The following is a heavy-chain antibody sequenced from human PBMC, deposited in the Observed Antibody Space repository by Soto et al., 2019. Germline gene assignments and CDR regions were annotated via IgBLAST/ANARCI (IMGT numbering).Heavy chain of an antibody. J-gene: IGHJ4*02. Sequence: QVQLQESGPGLVKPSETLSLTCTVSGGSVSSGSYYWNWIRQPPGKGLEWIGYIYYSGSTNYNPTLASRITMSIGTPKKQFSLKLSSVTPADTAVSYGARSVCWPFAHWGQGTLVTVSS. CDR3: ARSVCWPFAH. CDR2: IYYSGST. D-gene: IGHD3-16*01. CDR1: GGSVSSGSYY. V-gene: IGHV4-61*01.